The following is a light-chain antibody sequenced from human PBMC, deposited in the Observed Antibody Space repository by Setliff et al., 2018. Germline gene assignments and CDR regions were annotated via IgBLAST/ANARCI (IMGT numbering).Light chain of an antibody. Sequence: QSALTQPPSASGSPGQSVTISCTGTSSDVGGYNYVSWYQQHPGKAPKLMIYEVSKRPSGVPDRFSGSKSGNTASLTVSGLQAEDGADYYCSSYAGSNNPYVFGTGTKGTVL. CDR2: EVS. CDR1: SSDVGGYNY. V-gene: IGLV2-8*01. CDR3: SSYAGSNNPYV. J-gene: IGLJ1*01.